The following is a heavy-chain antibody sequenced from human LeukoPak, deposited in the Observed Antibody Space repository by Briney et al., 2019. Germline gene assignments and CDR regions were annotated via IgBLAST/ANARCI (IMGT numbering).Heavy chain of an antibody. Sequence: SETLSLTCTDPGGSISSYYWSRIRQPPGKGLEWIGYIYYSGSTNYNPSLKSRVTISVDTSKNQFSLKLSSVTAADTAVYYCARLARDRFDYWGQGTLVTVSS. V-gene: IGHV4-59*08. CDR3: ARLARDRFDY. CDR1: GGSISSYY. J-gene: IGHJ4*02. CDR2: IYYSGST.